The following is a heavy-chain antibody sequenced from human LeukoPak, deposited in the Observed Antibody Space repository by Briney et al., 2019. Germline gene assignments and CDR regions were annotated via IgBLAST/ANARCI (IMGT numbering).Heavy chain of an antibody. V-gene: IGHV3-23*01. CDR3: ARDPNGDYIGAFDF. J-gene: IGHJ3*01. CDR2: IHGAGAVT. CDR1: GFTFSSYW. D-gene: IGHD4-11*01. Sequence: GGSLRLSCAASGFTFSSYWMTWVRQAPGQGLEWVSSIHGAGAVTGYADSVKGRFTTSRDNSENTLYLHMDRLRADDTAVYYCARDPNGDYIGAFDFRGQGTMVTVSS.